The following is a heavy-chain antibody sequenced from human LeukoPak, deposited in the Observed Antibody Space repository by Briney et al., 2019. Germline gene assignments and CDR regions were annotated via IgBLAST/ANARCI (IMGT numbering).Heavy chain of an antibody. Sequence: GGSLRLSCAASGFTFSDYYMSWIRQAPGKGLEWVSYIGSSGSTIYYADSVKGRFTISRDNAKNSLYLQMNSLRAEDTALYYCAKDEQWLVRGSFDYWGQGTLVTVSS. CDR1: GFTFSDYY. CDR2: IGSSGSTI. D-gene: IGHD6-19*01. J-gene: IGHJ4*02. CDR3: AKDEQWLVRGSFDY. V-gene: IGHV3-11*01.